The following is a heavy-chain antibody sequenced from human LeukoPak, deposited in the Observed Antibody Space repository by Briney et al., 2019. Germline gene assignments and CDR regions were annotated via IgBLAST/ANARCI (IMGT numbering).Heavy chain of an antibody. CDR1: GFTVSNNY. J-gene: IGHJ4*02. CDR3: AKLPGRAADY. CDR2: ISDSGGGT. Sequence: GGSLRLSCAASGFTVSNNYMSWVRQAPGKGLEWVSGISDSGGGTYYADSVKGRFTISRDNSKNTLYLQMNSLRAEDTAVYYCAKLPGRAADYWGQGTLVTVSS. V-gene: IGHV3-23*01.